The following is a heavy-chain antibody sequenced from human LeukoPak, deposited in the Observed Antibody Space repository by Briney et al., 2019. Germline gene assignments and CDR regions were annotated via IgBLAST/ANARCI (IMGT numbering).Heavy chain of an antibody. Sequence: GRSLRLSCTVSGFTVSSNSMSWVRQAPGKGLEWVSFIYSDNTHYSDSVKGRFTISRDNSKNTLYLQMNSLRAEDTAVYYCAKDDAHYYGSGSYPSGPDYWGQGTLVTVSS. CDR1: GFTVSSNS. V-gene: IGHV3-53*01. CDR3: AKDDAHYYGSGSYPSGPDY. J-gene: IGHJ4*02. CDR2: IYSDNT. D-gene: IGHD3-10*01.